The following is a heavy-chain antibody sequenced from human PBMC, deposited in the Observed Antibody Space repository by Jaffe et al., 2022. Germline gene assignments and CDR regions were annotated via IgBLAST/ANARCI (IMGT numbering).Heavy chain of an antibody. CDR1: GFSLSTSGVG. CDR2: IYWNDDK. J-gene: IGHJ3*02. V-gene: IGHV2-5*01. D-gene: IGHD3-9*01. CDR3: AHRRGPRYFDWLLYSRTHAFDI. Sequence: QITLKESGPTLVKPTQTLTLTCTFSGFSLSTSGVGVGWIRQPPGKALEWLALIYWNDDKRYSPSLKSRLTITKDTSKNQVVLTMTNMDPVDTATYYCAHRRGPRYFDWLLYSRTHAFDIWGQGTMVTVSS.